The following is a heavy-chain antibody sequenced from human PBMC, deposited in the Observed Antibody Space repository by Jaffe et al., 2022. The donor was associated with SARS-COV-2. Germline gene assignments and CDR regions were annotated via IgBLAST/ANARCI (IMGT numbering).Heavy chain of an antibody. CDR2: MNPNSGNT. CDR1: GYTFTSYD. Sequence: QVQLVQSGAEVKKPGASVKVSCKASGYTFTSYDINWVRQATGQGLEWMGWMNPNSGNTGYAQKFQGRVTMTRNTSISTAYMELSSLRSEDTAVYYCARGSYLSRVVVVAATPSSYYGMDVWGQGTTVTVSS. D-gene: IGHD2-15*01. J-gene: IGHJ6*02. CDR3: ARGSYLSRVVVVAATPSSYYGMDV. V-gene: IGHV1-8*01.